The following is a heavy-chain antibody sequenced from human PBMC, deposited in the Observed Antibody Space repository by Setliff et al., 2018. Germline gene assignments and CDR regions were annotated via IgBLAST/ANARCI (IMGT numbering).Heavy chain of an antibody. V-gene: IGHV1-69*10. CDR2: IIPIPGIA. D-gene: IGHD3-22*01. Sequence: SVKVSCKASGGTFSSYAISWVRQAPGQGLEWMGGIIPIPGIANYAQKFQGRVTITADESTSTAYMELSSLRSEDTAVYYCARVRQGYYDSSGAYYYYGRDVWGQGTTVTVSS. J-gene: IGHJ6*02. CDR3: ARVRQGYYDSSGAYYYYGRDV. CDR1: GGTFSSYA.